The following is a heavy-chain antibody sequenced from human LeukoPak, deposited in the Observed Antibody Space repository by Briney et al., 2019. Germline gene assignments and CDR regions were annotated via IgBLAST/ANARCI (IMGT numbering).Heavy chain of an antibody. V-gene: IGHV1-2*02. Sequence: GASVTVSCKASGYTFTGYYMHWVRQAPGQGLEGMGWINPNSGGTNYAQKFQGRVTMTRDTSISTAYMELSRLRSDDTAVYYCARVSYYYDSSGYYYDGVGFDYWGQGTLVTVSS. CDR2: INPNSGGT. J-gene: IGHJ4*02. CDR1: GYTFTGYY. CDR3: ARVSYYYDSSGYYYDGVGFDY. D-gene: IGHD3-22*01.